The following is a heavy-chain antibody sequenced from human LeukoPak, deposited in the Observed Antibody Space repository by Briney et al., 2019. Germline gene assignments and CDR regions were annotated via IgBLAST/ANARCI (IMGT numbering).Heavy chain of an antibody. D-gene: IGHD1-26*01. CDR1: GGTFSSYA. J-gene: IGHJ6*02. V-gene: IGHV1-69*04. Sequence: SVKVSCKASGGTFSSYAISWVRQAPGQGLEWMGRIIPILGIANYAQKFQGRVTITADKSTSTAYMELSSLRSEDTAVYYCARAQWELLRYDYYYYGMDVWGQGTTVTVSS. CDR2: IIPILGIA. CDR3: ARAQWELLRYDYYYYGMDV.